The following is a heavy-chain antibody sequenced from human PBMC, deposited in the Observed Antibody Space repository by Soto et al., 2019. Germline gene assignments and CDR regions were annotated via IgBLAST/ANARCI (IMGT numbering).Heavy chain of an antibody. CDR1: GGSISSGGYY. CDR2: IYYSGST. CDR3: AALSDYGDYYYYYMDV. D-gene: IGHD4-17*01. V-gene: IGHV4-31*03. Sequence: SETLSLTCTVSGGSISSGGYYWSWIRQHPGKGLEWIGYIYYSGSTYYNPSLKSRVTISVDTSKNQFSLKLSSVTAADTAVYYCAALSDYGDYYYYYMDVWGKGTTVTVSS. J-gene: IGHJ6*03.